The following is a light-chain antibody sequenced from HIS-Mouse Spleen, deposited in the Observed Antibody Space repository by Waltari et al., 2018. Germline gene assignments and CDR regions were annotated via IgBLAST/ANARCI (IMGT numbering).Light chain of an antibody. CDR2: DVS. Sequence: QSALTQPRSVSGSPGQSVTISCTGTSSDVGGYNYVSWYQQPPGKAPKLMIYDVSKRPSGVPDRFSGCKSGNTASRTISGLQAEDEADYYCCSYAGSYTLVFGGGTKLTVL. J-gene: IGLJ2*01. CDR1: SSDVGGYNY. V-gene: IGLV2-11*01. CDR3: CSYAGSYTLV.